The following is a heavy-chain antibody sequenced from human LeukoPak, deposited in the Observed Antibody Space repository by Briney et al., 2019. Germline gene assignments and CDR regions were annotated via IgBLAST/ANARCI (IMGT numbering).Heavy chain of an antibody. CDR1: GGSFSGYY. D-gene: IGHD6-6*01. CDR2: INHSGST. J-gene: IGHJ4*02. V-gene: IGHV4-34*01. CDR3: ARVAARRGGPGGIDY. Sequence: ASGTLSLTCAVYGGSFSGYYWSWIRQPPGKGLEWIGEINHSGSTNYNPSLKSRVTISVDTSKNQFSLKLSSVTAADTAVYYCARVAARRGGPGGIDYWGQGTLVTVSS.